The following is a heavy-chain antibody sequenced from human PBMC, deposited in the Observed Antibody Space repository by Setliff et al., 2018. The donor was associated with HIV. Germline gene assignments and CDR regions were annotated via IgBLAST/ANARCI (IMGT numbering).Heavy chain of an antibody. D-gene: IGHD6-13*01. V-gene: IGHV3-30*02. Sequence: GGSLRLSCVASGFTLGGFGMHWVRQAPGKGLEWVAFIQYDGSYKYYADSVRGRFTISRDNSKNTLYLQMNSLRAEDTAVYYCAKNLYRSGWSPLDYWGQGTLVTVSS. CDR3: AKNLYRSGWSPLDY. J-gene: IGHJ4*02. CDR1: GFTLGGFG. CDR2: IQYDGSYK.